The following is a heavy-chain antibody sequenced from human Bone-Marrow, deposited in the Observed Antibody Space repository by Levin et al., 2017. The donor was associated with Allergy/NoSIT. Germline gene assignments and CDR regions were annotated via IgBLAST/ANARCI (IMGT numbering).Heavy chain of an antibody. Sequence: QPGGSLRLSCAASGFTFSSYGMHWVRQAPGKGLEWVAVISYDGSNKYYADSVKGRFTISRDNSKNTLYLQMNSLRAEDTAVYYCAKVTKMSTMIARVYYYGMDVWGQGTTVTVSS. V-gene: IGHV3-30*18. CDR3: AKVTKMSTMIARVYYYGMDV. CDR2: ISYDGSNK. D-gene: IGHD3-22*01. J-gene: IGHJ6*02. CDR1: GFTFSSYG.